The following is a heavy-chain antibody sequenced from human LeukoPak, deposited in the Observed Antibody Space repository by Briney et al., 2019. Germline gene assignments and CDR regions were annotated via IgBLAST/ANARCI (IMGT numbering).Heavy chain of an antibody. D-gene: IGHD5-24*01. Sequence: ATVKVSCKTSGYTFTNYAMHWVRQAPGQTIQWLAWINPANGYTRYSQHFQDRVTVSSDTSADTAYMELSSLRSEDKAIYYCAIRDGHTDHWGQGTLVTVSS. V-gene: IGHV1-3*03. CDR1: GYTFTNYA. J-gene: IGHJ4*02. CDR2: INPANGYT. CDR3: AIRDGHTDH.